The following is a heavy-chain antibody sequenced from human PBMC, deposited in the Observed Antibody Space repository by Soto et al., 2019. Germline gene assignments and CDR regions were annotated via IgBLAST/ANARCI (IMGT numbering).Heavy chain of an antibody. Sequence: SETLSLTCTVAGGSISSSSYYWGWIRQPQGKGLGWIGSIFYSGSTYYNPSLKSRVTISVDTSKNQFSLKLSSVTAADTAVYYCARHLTYCSAGSCYSDFPYYGMDVWGQGTTVT. J-gene: IGHJ6*02. D-gene: IGHD2-15*01. CDR3: ARHLTYCSAGSCYSDFPYYGMDV. V-gene: IGHV4-39*01. CDR1: GGSISSSSYY. CDR2: IFYSGST.